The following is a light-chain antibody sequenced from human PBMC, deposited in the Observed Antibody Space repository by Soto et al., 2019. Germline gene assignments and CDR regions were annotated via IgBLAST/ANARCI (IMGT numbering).Light chain of an antibody. V-gene: IGLV2-8*01. CDR1: NSDVGGYDY. CDR3: SSHADSYNWV. J-gene: IGLJ3*02. Sequence: QSALTQPPSASGSPGQSVTISCTGTNSDVGGYDYVSWYQQHPGEAPKLMIYEVAKRPSGVPDRFSGSKSGNTASLTVSGLQAEDEADYYCSSHADSYNWVFGGGTKVTVL. CDR2: EVA.